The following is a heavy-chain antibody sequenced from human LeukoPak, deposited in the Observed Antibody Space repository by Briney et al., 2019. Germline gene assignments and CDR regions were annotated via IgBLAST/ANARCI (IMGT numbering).Heavy chain of an antibody. Sequence: PGGSLRLSCAASGFSFSTYSMSWVRQAPGKGLEWVANINQDGTEKYYVDSVKGRFTISRDNAKNTLYLQMNSLRAEDTAVYYCAKFTRTLVRGALVNWGQGTLVTVSS. CDR1: GFSFSTYS. CDR3: AKFTRTLVRGALVN. V-gene: IGHV3-7*03. D-gene: IGHD3-10*01. CDR2: INQDGTEK. J-gene: IGHJ4*02.